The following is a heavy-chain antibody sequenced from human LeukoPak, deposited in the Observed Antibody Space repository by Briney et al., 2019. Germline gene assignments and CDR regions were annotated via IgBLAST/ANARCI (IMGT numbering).Heavy chain of an antibody. CDR2: ISPHNGNT. V-gene: IGHV1-18*01. J-gene: IGHJ5*02. CDR1: SYTFTSYG. CDR3: ARAADWFDP. Sequence: GASVKVTCKASSYTFTSYGISWLRQAPGQGLQWIAWISPHNGNTNYAQKLQGRVTMTTDPSTSTAYMPLRSLRSDDTAVYYCARAADWFDPWGQGTLVTVSS.